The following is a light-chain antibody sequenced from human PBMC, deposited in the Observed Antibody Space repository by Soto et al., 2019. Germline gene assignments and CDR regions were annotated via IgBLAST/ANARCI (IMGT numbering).Light chain of an antibody. CDR2: EVT. Sequence: QSALTQPASVSGSPGQSITISCSGTSSDVGSYKLVSWYQQHPGKAPKLMISEVTKRPSGISTRFSGSKSGNTASLTISGLQPEDESDYYCCSYAASITWVSGGGTKLTVL. CDR1: SSDVGSYKL. J-gene: IGLJ3*02. CDR3: CSYAASITWV. V-gene: IGLV2-23*02.